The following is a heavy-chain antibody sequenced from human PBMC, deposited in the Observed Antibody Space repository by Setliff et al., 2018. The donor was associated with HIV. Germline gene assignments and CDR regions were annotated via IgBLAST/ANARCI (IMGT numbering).Heavy chain of an antibody. J-gene: IGHJ4*02. CDR3: ARETSNYYDSSGQGLV. Sequence: GGSLRLSCAASGFSFSIYAMHWVRQAPGKGLEWVAVVRSNGLDKYYADSVRGRFTISRDNSENTLYLQMDSLRDDDTAVYYCARETSNYYDSSGQGLVWGQGTLVTVSS. V-gene: IGHV3-33*01. CDR2: VRSNGLDK. CDR1: GFSFSIYA. D-gene: IGHD3-22*01.